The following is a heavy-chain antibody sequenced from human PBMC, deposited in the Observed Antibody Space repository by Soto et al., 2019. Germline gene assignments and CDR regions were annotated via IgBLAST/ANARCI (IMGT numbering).Heavy chain of an antibody. CDR3: ARAEYYSGYYYGMDV. D-gene: IGHD3-10*01. J-gene: IGHJ6*02. CDR1: GGSISSYY. V-gene: IGHV4-59*01. CDR2: IYYSGST. Sequence: SETLSLTCTVSGGSISSYYWSWIRQPPGKGLEWIGYIYYSGSTNYNPSLKSRVTISVDTSKNQFSLKLSSVTAADTAVYYCARAEYYSGYYYGMDVWGQGTTVTVSS.